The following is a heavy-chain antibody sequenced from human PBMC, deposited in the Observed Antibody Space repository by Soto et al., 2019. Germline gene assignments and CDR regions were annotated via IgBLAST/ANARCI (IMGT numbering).Heavy chain of an antibody. CDR1: DFDFSSYG. J-gene: IGHJ4*02. Sequence: GGSLRLSCAASDFDFSSYGIHWVRQAPGKGLEWVAASSYDGRETFYADSAKGRFTVSKEMSKNTAFLQMNALRHEDTAVYFCARDSGWPILNFDNWGQGTPVTVSS. CDR2: SSYDGRET. CDR3: ARDSGWPILNFDN. V-gene: IGHV3-30*03. D-gene: IGHD3-10*01.